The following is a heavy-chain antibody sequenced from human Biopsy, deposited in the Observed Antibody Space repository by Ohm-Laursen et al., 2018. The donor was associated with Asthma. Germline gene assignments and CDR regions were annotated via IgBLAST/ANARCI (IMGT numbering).Heavy chain of an antibody. J-gene: IGHJ4*02. CDR2: INSVFGTT. CDR1: GGTFNTYV. D-gene: IGHD2-2*01. CDR3: ARKAGSCISRTCYSLDF. V-gene: IGHV1-69*13. Sequence: EASVKVSCKSLGGTFNTYVIGWVRQAPGQGLEWMGGINSVFGTTTYPQKFQDRVTITADDSTSTVYMELSSLRSEDTAVYYCARKAGSCISRTCYSLDFWGQGTLVTVPS.